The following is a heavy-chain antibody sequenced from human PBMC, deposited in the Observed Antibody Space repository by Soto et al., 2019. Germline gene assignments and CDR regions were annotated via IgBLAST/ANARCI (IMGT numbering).Heavy chain of an antibody. CDR2: IKSKTDGGTT. V-gene: IGHV3-15*01. CDR3: TTDGYCGGDCYDAFDI. J-gene: IGHJ3*02. D-gene: IGHD2-21*02. CDR1: GFTFSNAW. Sequence: GGSLRLSCAASGFTFSNAWMSWVRQAPGKGLEWVGRIKSKTDGGTTDYAAPVKGRFTISRDDSKNTLYLQMNSLKTEDTAVYYCTTDGYCGGDCYDAFDIWGQGTMVTVSS.